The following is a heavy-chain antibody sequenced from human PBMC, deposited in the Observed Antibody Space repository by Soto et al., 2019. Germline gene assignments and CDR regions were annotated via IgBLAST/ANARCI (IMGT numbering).Heavy chain of an antibody. CDR1: GGSISSGGYY. CDR3: ARGSYYDSSGYYWSEGGNWFDP. D-gene: IGHD3-22*01. Sequence: SETLSLTCTVSGGSISSGGYYWSWIRQHPGKGLEWIGYIYYSGSTYYNPSLKSRVTISVDTSKNQFSLKLSSVTAADTAVYYCARGSYYDSSGYYWSEGGNWFDPWGQGTLVTVSS. V-gene: IGHV4-31*03. J-gene: IGHJ5*02. CDR2: IYYSGST.